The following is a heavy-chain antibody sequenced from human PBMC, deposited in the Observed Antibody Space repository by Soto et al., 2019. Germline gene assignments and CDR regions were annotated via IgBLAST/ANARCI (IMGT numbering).Heavy chain of an antibody. D-gene: IGHD6-6*01. CDR1: GFTFSSYW. CDR2: IKQDGSEK. Sequence: GESLKISCAASGFTFSSYWMSWVRQAPGKGLEWVANIKQDGSEKYYVDSVKGRFTISRDNAKNSLYLQMNSLRAEDTAVYYCARIGYSSSSSDYWGQGTLVTVSS. CDR3: ARIGYSSSSSDY. V-gene: IGHV3-7*01. J-gene: IGHJ4*02.